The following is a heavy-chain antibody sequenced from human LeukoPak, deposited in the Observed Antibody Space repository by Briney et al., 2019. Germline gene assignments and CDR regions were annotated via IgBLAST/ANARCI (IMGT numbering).Heavy chain of an antibody. D-gene: IGHD5-24*01. CDR1: GFSFSNQW. CDR2: IKTDGTTA. CDR3: STGARFYFDL. J-gene: IGHJ4*02. Sequence: GSLRLSCAASGFSFSNQWMHWFRQVPGKGLEWVSVIKTDGTTAICADSVKGRFTISRDNAKSTVYLQMNSLRVGDTALYFCSTGARFYFDLWGLGTLVSVSS. V-gene: IGHV3-74*01.